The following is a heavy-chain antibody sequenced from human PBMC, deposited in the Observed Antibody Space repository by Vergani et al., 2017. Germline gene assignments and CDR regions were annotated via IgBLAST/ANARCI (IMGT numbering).Heavy chain of an antibody. V-gene: IGHV4-38-2*01. CDR2: IYHSGST. D-gene: IGHD3-9*01. J-gene: IGHJ4*02. CDR3: ARYNDILTGYSPFDG. CDR1: GYSISSGYY. Sequence: QVQLQESGPGLVKPSETLSLTCAVSGYSISSGYYWGWIRQPPGKGLEWIGSIYHSGSTYYNPSLKSRVTISVDTSKNQFSLKLSSVTAADTAVYYCARYNDILTGYSPFDGGSQGTLV.